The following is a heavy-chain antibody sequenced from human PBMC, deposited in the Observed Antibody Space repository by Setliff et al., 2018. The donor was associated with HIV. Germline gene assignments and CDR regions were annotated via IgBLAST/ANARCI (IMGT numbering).Heavy chain of an antibody. CDR1: GFAFSTFD. Sequence: PGGSLRLSCAASGFAFSTFDMNWVRQAPGKGLEWVSVVGVGGGATYYADSVRGRFAVSRDDSKNTLYLEMSGLRAEDTAIYYCAKPTSGMYPRSFDLWGQGTMVTVSS. J-gene: IGHJ3*01. D-gene: IGHD1-1*01. CDR3: AKPTSGMYPRSFDL. V-gene: IGHV3-23*01. CDR2: VGVGGGAT.